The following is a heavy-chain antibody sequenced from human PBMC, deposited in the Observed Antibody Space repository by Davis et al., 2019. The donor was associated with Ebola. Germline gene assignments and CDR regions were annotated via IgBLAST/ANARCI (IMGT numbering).Heavy chain of an antibody. D-gene: IGHD1-1*01. CDR1: GFTFSSYA. CDR2: ITSSGRST. CDR3: AKRTAGSQAFVDY. Sequence: GESLKISCAASGFTFSSYAMRWVRQAPGKGLEWVSAITSSGRSTYYADSVKGRFTISRDNSKNTVFLQMTSLRAEDTAVYYCAKRTAGSQAFVDYWGQGALVTVSS. J-gene: IGHJ4*02. V-gene: IGHV3-23*01.